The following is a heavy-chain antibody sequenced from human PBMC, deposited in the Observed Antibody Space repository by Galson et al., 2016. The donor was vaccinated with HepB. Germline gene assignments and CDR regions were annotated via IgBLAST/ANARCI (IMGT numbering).Heavy chain of an antibody. CDR3: AREVSSGYYEVFDY. J-gene: IGHJ2*01. D-gene: IGHD3-22*01. Sequence: SLRLSCAASGFTFSNYAIHWVRQAPGRGLEWVAVISFDGSNKYYADSVKGRFTISRDNSKNTLYLQMNNLRAEDTAVYYCAREVSSGYYEVFDYWGRGALVTVSS. V-gene: IGHV3-30-3*01. CDR2: ISFDGSNK. CDR1: GFTFSNYA.